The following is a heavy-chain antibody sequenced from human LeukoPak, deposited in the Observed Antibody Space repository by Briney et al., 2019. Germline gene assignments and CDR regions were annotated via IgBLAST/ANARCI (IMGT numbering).Heavy chain of an antibody. J-gene: IGHJ4*02. CDR2: ISYDGSNK. Sequence: GGSLRLSCAASGFTFSSYWMHWVRQAPGKGLEWVAVISYDGSNKYYADSVKGRFTISRDNAKDTLYLQMTSLRAEDTAVYYCAKGRLLWFGEFDIDFWGQGTLVTVSS. V-gene: IGHV3-30*18. CDR1: GFTFSSYW. CDR3: AKGRLLWFGEFDIDF. D-gene: IGHD3-10*01.